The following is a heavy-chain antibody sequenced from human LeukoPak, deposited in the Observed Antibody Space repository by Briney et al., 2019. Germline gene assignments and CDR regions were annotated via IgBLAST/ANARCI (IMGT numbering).Heavy chain of an antibody. D-gene: IGHD2-15*01. Sequence: SETLSLTCTVSGGSISSYYWSWIRQPPGKGLVWIGYIHYSGSTHYNPSLKSRVSISVDTSKNQFSLKLSSVTAADTAVYYCARGDYCSGGSCNKYNWFDPWGQGTLVTVSS. V-gene: IGHV4-59*01. CDR1: GGSISSYY. CDR3: ARGDYCSGGSCNKYNWFDP. CDR2: IHYSGST. J-gene: IGHJ5*02.